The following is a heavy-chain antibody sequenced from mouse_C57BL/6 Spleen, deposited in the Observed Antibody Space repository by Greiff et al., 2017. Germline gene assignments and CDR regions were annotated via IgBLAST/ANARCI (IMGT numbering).Heavy chain of an antibody. V-gene: IGHV1-69*01. Sequence: QVQLQQSGAELVMPGASVKLSCKASGYTFTSYWMHWVKQRPGQGLEWIGEIDPSDSYTNYNQKFKGKSTLTVDKSSSTAYMQLSSLTSEDSAVYYCARGGDYYGSSPLFDYWGQGTTLTVSS. CDR3: ARGGDYYGSSPLFDY. CDR2: IDPSDSYT. D-gene: IGHD1-1*01. J-gene: IGHJ2*01. CDR1: GYTFTSYW.